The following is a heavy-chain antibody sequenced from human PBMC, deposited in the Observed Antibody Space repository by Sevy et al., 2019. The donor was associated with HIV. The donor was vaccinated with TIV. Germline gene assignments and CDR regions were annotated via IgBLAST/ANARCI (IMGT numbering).Heavy chain of an antibody. J-gene: IGHJ4*02. CDR1: GFTFSSYS. Sequence: GGSLRLSCAASGFTFSSYSMNWVRQAPGKGLEWVSSISSSSSYIYYADSVKGRFTISRDNAKNSLYLQMNSLRAEDTAVYYWARAQVAATLHFDYWGQGTLVTVSS. CDR2: ISSSSSYI. D-gene: IGHD2-15*01. V-gene: IGHV3-21*01. CDR3: ARAQVAATLHFDY.